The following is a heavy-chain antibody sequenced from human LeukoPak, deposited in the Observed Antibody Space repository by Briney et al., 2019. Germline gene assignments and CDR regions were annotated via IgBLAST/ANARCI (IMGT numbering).Heavy chain of an antibody. Sequence: ASVKVSCKASGYTFTSYDINWVRQATGQGLEWMGRMNPNSGNTGYAQKFQGRVTMTRNTSISTAYMELSSLRSEDTAVYYCARGETDSYYFDYWGQGTLSPSPQ. V-gene: IGHV1-8*01. CDR2: MNPNSGNT. D-gene: IGHD3-22*01. J-gene: IGHJ4*02. CDR1: GYTFTSYD. CDR3: ARGETDSYYFDY.